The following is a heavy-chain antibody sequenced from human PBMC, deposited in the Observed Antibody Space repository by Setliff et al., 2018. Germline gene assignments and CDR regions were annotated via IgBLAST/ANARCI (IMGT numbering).Heavy chain of an antibody. CDR1: GGSISSSSYY. V-gene: IGHV4-39*07. J-gene: IGHJ6*03. Sequence: PSETMSLTCTVSGGSISSSSYYWGWIRQPPGKGLEWIGNINYSGSTNYNPSLKSRVTISVDTSKNQCSLKLSSVTAADTAVYYCARGRRHYYYYYMDVWGKGTTVTVSS. CDR3: ARGRRHYYYYYMDV. CDR2: INYSGST.